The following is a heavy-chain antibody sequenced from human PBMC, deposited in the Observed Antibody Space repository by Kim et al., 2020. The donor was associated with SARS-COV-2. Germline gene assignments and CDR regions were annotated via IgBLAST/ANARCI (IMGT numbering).Heavy chain of an antibody. V-gene: IGHV4-34*01. CDR2: INHSGST. D-gene: IGHD2-2*01. CDR1: GGSFSGYY. CDR3: ARGDRVPATAINNYYYYGMDV. Sequence: SETLSLTCAVYGGSFSGYYWSWIRQPPGKGLEWIGEINHSGSTNYNPSLKSRVTISVDTSKNQFSLKLSSVTAADTAVYYCARGDRVPATAINNYYYYGMDVWGQGTTVTVSS. J-gene: IGHJ6*02.